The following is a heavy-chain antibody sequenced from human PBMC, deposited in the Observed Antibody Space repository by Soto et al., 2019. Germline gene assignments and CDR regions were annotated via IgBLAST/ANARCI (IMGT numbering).Heavy chain of an antibody. D-gene: IGHD3-10*01. CDR2: ISAYNGNT. CDR1: GYTFTSYG. Sequence: QVQLVQSGAEVKKPGASVKVSCKASGYTFTSYGISWVRQAPGQGLEWMGWISAYNGNTNYAQKLQVRVTMTTDTSTSTAYMELRSLRSDDTAVYYCARPERPHYYYGSGSYYLPLDYWGQGTLVTVSS. J-gene: IGHJ4*02. V-gene: IGHV1-18*01. CDR3: ARPERPHYYYGSGSYYLPLDY.